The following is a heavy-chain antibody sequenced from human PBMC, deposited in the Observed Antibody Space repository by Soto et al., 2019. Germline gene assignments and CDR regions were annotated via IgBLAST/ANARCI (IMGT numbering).Heavy chain of an antibody. J-gene: IGHJ6*02. CDR2: INHSGST. V-gene: IGHV4-34*01. CDR3: ARGRYYYDSSGYYYPYYYYYGMDV. D-gene: IGHD3-22*01. CDR1: GGSFSGYY. Sequence: SETLSLTCAVYGGSFSGYYWSWIRQPPGKGLEWIGEINHSGSTNYNPSLKSRVTISVDTSKNQFSLKLSSVTAADTAVYYCARGRYYYDSSGYYYPYYYYYGMDVWGQGTTVTVSS.